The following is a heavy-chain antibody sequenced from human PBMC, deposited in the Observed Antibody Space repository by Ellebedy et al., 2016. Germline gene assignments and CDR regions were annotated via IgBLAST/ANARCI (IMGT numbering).Heavy chain of an antibody. Sequence: ASVKVSCKTSGYTFRNYGINWVRQAPGQGLEWMGWISGHNGNTNYVQNLQGRVTFTADKSTSTAYMELSSLRSEDTAVYYCARESPNLEWLLYGMDVWGQGTTVSVSS. CDR3: ARESPNLEWLLYGMDV. CDR1: GYTFRNYG. D-gene: IGHD3-3*01. V-gene: IGHV1-18*01. J-gene: IGHJ6*02. CDR2: ISGHNGNT.